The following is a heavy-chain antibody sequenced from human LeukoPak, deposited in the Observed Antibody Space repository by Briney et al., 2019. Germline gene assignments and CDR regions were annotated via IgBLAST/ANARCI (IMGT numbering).Heavy chain of an antibody. CDR2: ISYDGSNK. CDR1: GFIFSSYG. J-gene: IGHJ4*02. CDR3: ARQSCRGGSCFIDY. Sequence: GRSLRLSCAASGFIFSSYGMHWVRQAPGKGLEWVAVISYDGSNKYYADSVKGRFTISRDNSKTTLYLQMYSLRAEDTAVYYCARQSCRGGSCFIDYWGQGTLVTVSS. V-gene: IGHV3-30*03. D-gene: IGHD2-15*01.